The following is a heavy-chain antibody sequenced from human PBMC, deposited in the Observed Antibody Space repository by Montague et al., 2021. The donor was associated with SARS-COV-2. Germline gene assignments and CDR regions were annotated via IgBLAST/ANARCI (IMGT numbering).Heavy chain of an antibody. CDR2: ITWDSGTI. Sequence: SLRLSCAASGFTFGDYAMHWVRQAPGKGPEWVSGITWDSGTIDXXXSXXXRFTISRDNAKNSLYLQMNSLRVEDTALYYCAKDFDYYDSSGYFDYWGQGTLVTVSS. V-gene: IGHV3-9*01. CDR1: GFTFGDYA. CDR3: AKDFDYYDSSGYFDY. J-gene: IGHJ4*02. D-gene: IGHD3-22*01.